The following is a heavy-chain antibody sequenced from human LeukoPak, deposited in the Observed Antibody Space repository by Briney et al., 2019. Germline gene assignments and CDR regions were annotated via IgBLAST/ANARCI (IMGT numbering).Heavy chain of an antibody. V-gene: IGHV3-21*01. J-gene: IGHJ3*02. CDR2: ISGDSTDI. CDR3: AKYGSGDAFDI. Sequence: GGSLRLSCATSGLTFKSYAMNWVRQSPGKGLEWVSSISGDSTDIYYADSLMGRSTISRDNAKNTLYLQMNSLRAEDTAVYYCAKYGSGDAFDIWGQGTMVTVSS. D-gene: IGHD3-10*01. CDR1: GLTFKSYA.